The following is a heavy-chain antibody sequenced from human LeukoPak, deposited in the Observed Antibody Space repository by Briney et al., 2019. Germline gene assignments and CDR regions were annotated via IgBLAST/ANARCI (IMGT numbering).Heavy chain of an antibody. D-gene: IGHD6-6*01. CDR2: IIPIFGTA. J-gene: IGHJ4*02. CDR3: ARAAQLPTQFDY. V-gene: IGHV1-69*13. Sequence: GASVKVSCKASGGTFSSYAISWVRQAPGQGLEWMGGIIPIFGTANYAQKFQGRVTITADESTSTAYMELSSLRSVDTAVYYCARAAQLPTQFDYWGQGTLVTVSS. CDR1: GGTFSSYA.